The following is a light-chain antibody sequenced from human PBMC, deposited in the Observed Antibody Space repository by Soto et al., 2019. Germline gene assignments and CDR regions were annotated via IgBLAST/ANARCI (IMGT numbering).Light chain of an antibody. Sequence: ETVMTQSPVTLAVSPGERATLSCRASQSVGSNLAWYQYRPGQAPRLLIHGASTRATDVPARFSGSGSGTELTLTISSLQSEDFAIYYCQQYENWPPTFGQGTKVDIK. J-gene: IGKJ1*01. CDR3: QQYENWPPT. CDR1: QSVGSN. V-gene: IGKV3-15*01. CDR2: GAS.